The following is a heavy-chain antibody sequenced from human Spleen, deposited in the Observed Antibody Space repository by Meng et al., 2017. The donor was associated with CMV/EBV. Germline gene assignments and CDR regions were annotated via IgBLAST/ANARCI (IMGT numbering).Heavy chain of an antibody. V-gene: IGHV1-69*05. D-gene: IGHD4-11*01. Sequence: VGTLSSFAVSWVRQEAGEGLEWVGGVIHIFGATKYAQKFQGRVSIATKESTGTSYMELRRLSLDDTAMYYSARVGGETVTINWFDPWGQGTLVNVSS. J-gene: IGHJ5*02. CDR2: VIHIFGAT. CDR1: VGTLSSFA. CDR3: ARVGGETVTINWFDP.